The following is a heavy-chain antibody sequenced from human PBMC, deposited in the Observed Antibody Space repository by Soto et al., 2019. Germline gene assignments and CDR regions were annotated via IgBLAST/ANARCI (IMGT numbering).Heavy chain of an antibody. CDR3: VREDGLVGSNSAFDY. Sequence: EVQVVESGGGLVKPGGSLRLSCATSGFSFSTYNMNWVRQAPGKGLEWVSSINGRSNYKYYTDSVKGRFAISRDNPKNSLYLQVDSVRGEDTAVYYCVREDGLVGSNSAFDYWGQGTLVTVAS. V-gene: IGHV3-21*02. J-gene: IGHJ4*02. CDR2: INGRSNYK. CDR1: GFSFSTYN. D-gene: IGHD1-26*01.